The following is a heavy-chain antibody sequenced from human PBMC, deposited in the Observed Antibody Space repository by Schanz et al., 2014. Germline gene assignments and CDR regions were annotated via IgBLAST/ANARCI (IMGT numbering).Heavy chain of an antibody. CDR2: IKPDGSEK. D-gene: IGHD1-26*01. CDR1: GFTFSRNA. CDR3: AREVGGSFGQHY. J-gene: IGHJ4*02. V-gene: IGHV3-7*01. Sequence: EVQLVESGGGLVQPGGSLRLSCAASGFTFSRNAMNWVRQAPGKGLDWVGIIKPDGSEKFYVDSVKGRFTISRDNAKNLMYLHLNSLRAEDTAVYYCAREVGGSFGQHYWGQGALVTVSS.